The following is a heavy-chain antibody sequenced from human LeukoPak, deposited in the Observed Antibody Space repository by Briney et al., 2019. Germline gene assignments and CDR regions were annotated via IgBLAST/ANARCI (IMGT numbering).Heavy chain of an antibody. J-gene: IGHJ6*02. V-gene: IGHV3-30-3*01. CDR2: ISYDGSNK. D-gene: IGHD5-24*01. Sequence: PGGSLRLSCAASGFTFSSYAMHWVRQAPGKGLEWVAVISYDGSNKYYADSVKGRFTISRDNSKNTLYLQMNSLRAEDTAVYYCARVGWLQPFYYGMAVGAQGPTFTVPS. CDR1: GFTFSSYA. CDR3: ARVGWLQPFYYGMAV.